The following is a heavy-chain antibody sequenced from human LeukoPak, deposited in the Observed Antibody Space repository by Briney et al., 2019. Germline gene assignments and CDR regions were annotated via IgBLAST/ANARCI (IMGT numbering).Heavy chain of an antibody. V-gene: IGHV1-18*01. Sequence: AASVKVSCKASGYTFSSYGISWVPQGPGQGHERMGWISGYNGNTNYAQKVQGRVTMTTDTSTSTAYMELRSLRSDDTAVYYCARDRRYYGSGSYYGDNWFDPWGQGTLVTVSS. D-gene: IGHD3-10*01. CDR2: ISGYNGNT. CDR1: GYTFSSYG. J-gene: IGHJ5*02. CDR3: ARDRRYYGSGSYYGDNWFDP.